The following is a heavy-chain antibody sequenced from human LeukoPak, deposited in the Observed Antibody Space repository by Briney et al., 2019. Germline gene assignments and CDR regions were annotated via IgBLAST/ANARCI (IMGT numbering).Heavy chain of an antibody. CDR1: GFTFRIYW. D-gene: IGHD5-24*01. Sequence: GGSLRLSCEASGFTFRIYWMSWVRQAPGKGLEWVANIKQDGSEKYSVDSVKGRFTISRDNAKNSVYLQMNSLRAEDTAVYYCATHGYNRDYYFDCWGQGTLVTVSS. CDR2: IKQDGSEK. J-gene: IGHJ4*02. CDR3: ATHGYNRDYYFDC. V-gene: IGHV3-7*01.